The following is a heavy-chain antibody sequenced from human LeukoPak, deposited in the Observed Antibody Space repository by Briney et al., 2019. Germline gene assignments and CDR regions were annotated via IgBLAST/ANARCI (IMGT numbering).Heavy chain of an antibody. Sequence: SETLSLTCTVSGGSISSSSYYWGWIRQPPGKGLEWIGSIYYSGSTYYNPSLKSRVTISVDTSKNQFSLKLSSVTAADTAVYYCARVGFSTPPRSLITIFGVVTYYFDYWGQGTLVTVSS. CDR1: GGSISSSSYY. CDR2: IYYSGST. J-gene: IGHJ4*02. V-gene: IGHV4-39*07. D-gene: IGHD3-3*01. CDR3: ARVGFSTPPRSLITIFGVVTYYFDY.